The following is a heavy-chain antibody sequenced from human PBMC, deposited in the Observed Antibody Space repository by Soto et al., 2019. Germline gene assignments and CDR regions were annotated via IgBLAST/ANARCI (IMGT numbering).Heavy chain of an antibody. V-gene: IGHV3-30-3*01. CDR1: GFTFSSYA. D-gene: IGHD5-12*01. J-gene: IGHJ4*02. Sequence: PGGSLRLSCAASGFTFSSYAMHWVRQAPGKGLEWVAVISYDGSNKYYADSVKGRFTISRDNSKNTLYLQMNSLRAEDTAVYYCAREGMELRDGYNYRVLGYFDYWGQGTLVTVSS. CDR2: ISYDGSNK. CDR3: AREGMELRDGYNYRVLGYFDY.